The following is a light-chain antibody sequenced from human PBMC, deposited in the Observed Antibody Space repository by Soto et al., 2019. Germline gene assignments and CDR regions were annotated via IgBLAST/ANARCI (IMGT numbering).Light chain of an antibody. CDR2: DAS. V-gene: IGKV1D-13*01. J-gene: IGKJ5*01. Sequence: AIQLTQSPSSLSASVGDRVIITCRASQGIHTALAWYKQKPGNAPMLLIYDASTVEAGVPSRFRGSGSGTDFTLTISSLQPEDFEIYYCQQFSNYPHVFGQGTRLEIK. CDR1: QGIHTA. CDR3: QQFSNYPHV.